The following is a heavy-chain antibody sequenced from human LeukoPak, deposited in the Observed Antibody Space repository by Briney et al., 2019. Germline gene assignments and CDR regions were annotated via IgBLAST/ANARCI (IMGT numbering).Heavy chain of an antibody. CDR3: ARARRPKWERDGYTSKESAFDI. D-gene: IGHD5-24*01. Sequence: PGGSLRLSCAASGFTFSSYSMNWVRQAPGKGLEWVSSISSSSSYIYYVETVKGRFTISRDNARNSLYLQMNSLRAEDTAVYYCARARRPKWERDGYTSKESAFDIWGKGTTVTVSS. CDR1: GFTFSSYS. V-gene: IGHV3-21*01. CDR2: ISSSSSYI. J-gene: IGHJ6*04.